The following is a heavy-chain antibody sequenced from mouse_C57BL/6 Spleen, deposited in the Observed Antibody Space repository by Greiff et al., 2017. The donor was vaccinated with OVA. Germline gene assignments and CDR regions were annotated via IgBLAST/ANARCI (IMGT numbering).Heavy chain of an antibody. J-gene: IGHJ1*03. V-gene: IGHV5-17*01. D-gene: IGHD1-1*01. CDR2: ISSGSSTI. Sequence: DVKLVESGGGLVKPGGSLKLSCAASGFTFSDYGMHWVRQAPEKGLEWVAYISSGSSTIYYADTVKGRFTISRDNAKNTLFLQMTSLRSEDTAMYYCARSNYYGIYFDVWGTGTTVTVSS. CDR1: GFTFSDYG. CDR3: ARSNYYGIYFDV.